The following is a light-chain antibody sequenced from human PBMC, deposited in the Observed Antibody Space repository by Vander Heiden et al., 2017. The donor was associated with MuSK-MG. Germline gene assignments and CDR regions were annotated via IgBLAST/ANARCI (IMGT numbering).Light chain of an antibody. CDR2: AAS. J-gene: IGKJ3*01. V-gene: IGKV1-39*01. CDR3: QQSDSTPPW. CDR1: QSISSY. Sequence: DIKMTQSPSSLSASVGDRVTITCRASQSISSYLNWYQQKPGKAPKLLIYAASSLQSGVPSRFSGSGSGTDFTLPISSLQPEDFATYYFQQSDSTPPWFGPGTKVDIK.